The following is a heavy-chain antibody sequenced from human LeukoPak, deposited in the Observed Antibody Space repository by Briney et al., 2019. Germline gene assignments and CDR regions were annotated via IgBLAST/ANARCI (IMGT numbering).Heavy chain of an antibody. CDR1: GYAISSGYY. D-gene: IGHD3-10*01. Sequence: PSETLTLTCSVSGYAISSGYYWGWIRQPPGAGLEWIGRIYTSGSTNYNPPRKRRVTMSVDTSKNQFSLNVSSVTAAVTAVYYCARRVQTARYYYYMDVWGKGTTVTIFS. J-gene: IGHJ6*03. V-gene: IGHV4-38-2*02. CDR3: ARRVQTARYYYYMDV. CDR2: IYTSGST.